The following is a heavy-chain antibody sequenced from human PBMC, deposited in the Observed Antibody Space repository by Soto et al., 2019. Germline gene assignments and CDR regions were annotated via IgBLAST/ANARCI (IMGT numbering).Heavy chain of an antibody. J-gene: IGHJ5*02. CDR2: TYFRSKWYN. CDR1: GDSVSSNTAS. D-gene: IGHD5-12*01. V-gene: IGHV6-1*01. Sequence: QTLSLTCAISGDSVSSNTASWNWIRQSPSRGLEWLGRTYFRSKWYNDYAVSVKSRIIINPDTSNNQFSLQLNSVTPEDTAVYFCAKGDNLGPKTGYAFDPWGQGIMGTVSS. CDR3: AKGDNLGPKTGYAFDP.